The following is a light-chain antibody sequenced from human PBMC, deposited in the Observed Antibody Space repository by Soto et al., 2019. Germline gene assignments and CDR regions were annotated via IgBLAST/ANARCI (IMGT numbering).Light chain of an antibody. V-gene: IGLV2-14*01. J-gene: IGLJ2*01. Sequence: QSALTQPASVSGSPGQSITISCTGTSSDVGGYNYVSWYQHHPGNAPKLMIYEVINRPSEVSNRFSGSKSANTASLTISGLQAEDEADYYCSSYTSSNTVLFGGGTKLTVL. CDR1: SSDVGGYNY. CDR2: EVI. CDR3: SSYTSSNTVL.